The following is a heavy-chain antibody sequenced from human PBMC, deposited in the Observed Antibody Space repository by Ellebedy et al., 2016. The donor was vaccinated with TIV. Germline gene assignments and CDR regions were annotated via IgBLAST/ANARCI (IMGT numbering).Heavy chain of an antibody. CDR3: ARGVLSGY. CDR2: IWSDGSEE. D-gene: IGHD2/OR15-2a*01. CDR1: GFIFSHYH. J-gene: IGHJ4*02. Sequence: GESLKISCAPSGFIFSHYHMHWVRQAPGKGLEWVALIWSDGSEEYYAASVKGRFTISRDNSKNTVYLQMNSLRAEDTAGYYCARGVLSGYWGQGTLVTVSS. V-gene: IGHV3-33*01.